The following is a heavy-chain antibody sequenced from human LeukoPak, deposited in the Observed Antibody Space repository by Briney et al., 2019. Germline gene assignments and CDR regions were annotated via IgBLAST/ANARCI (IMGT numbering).Heavy chain of an antibody. CDR3: ARDLGRYCSGGSCHYYSYYMDV. D-gene: IGHD2-15*01. CDR2: IGTYNGNT. V-gene: IGHV1-18*01. CDR1: GYTFTSYG. J-gene: IGHJ6*03. Sequence: ASVKVSCKASGYTFTSYGISWVRQAPGQGLEWMGWIGTYNGNTNYAQKLQGRVTMTTDTSTSTAYMELRRLRFDDTAVYYCARDLGRYCSGGSCHYYSYYMDVWGKGTTVTVSS.